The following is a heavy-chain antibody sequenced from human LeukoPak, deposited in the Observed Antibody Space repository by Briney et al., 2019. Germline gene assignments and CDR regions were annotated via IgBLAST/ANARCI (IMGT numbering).Heavy chain of an antibody. CDR1: GGSFSGYY. CDR3: ATPYSSSWSYYFDY. J-gene: IGHJ4*02. CDR2: IYYSGSA. V-gene: IGHV4-34*01. Sequence: SETLSLTCAVYGGSFSGYYWSWIRQPPGKGLEWIGSIYYSGSAYYNPSLKSRVTISVDTSKNQFSLKLSSVTAADTAVYYCATPYSSSWSYYFDYWGQGTLVTVSS. D-gene: IGHD6-13*01.